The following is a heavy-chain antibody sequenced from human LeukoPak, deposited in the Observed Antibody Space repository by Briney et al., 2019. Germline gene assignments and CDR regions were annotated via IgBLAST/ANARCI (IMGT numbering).Heavy chain of an antibody. V-gene: IGHV4-59*13. CDR3: GKDLTTREAADWFDP. Sequence: SETLSLTCSVSGVSIHTYYWTWIRQPPGKGLEWIGNVYYSGTTYYNPSLKSRLTISVDTSKNQFSLKLNSVTAADTAVYFCGKDLTTREAADWFDPWDQGSPVTVSS. D-gene: IGHD1-14*01. J-gene: IGHJ5*02. CDR2: VYYSGTT. CDR1: GVSIHTYY.